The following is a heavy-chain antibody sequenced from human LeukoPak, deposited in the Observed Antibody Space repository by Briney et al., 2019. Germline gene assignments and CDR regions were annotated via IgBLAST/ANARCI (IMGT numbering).Heavy chain of an antibody. Sequence: GGSLRLSCAASGFTVSSNYMTWVRQAPGKGLEWVSLNYSGGSTSYADSVRGRFTISRDNSKNTLYLQMNSLRAEDTAVYYCARIETVADAFDIWGQGTLVTVSS. CDR1: GFTVSSNY. J-gene: IGHJ3*02. V-gene: IGHV3-66*01. D-gene: IGHD1-1*01. CDR3: ARIETVADAFDI. CDR2: NYSGGST.